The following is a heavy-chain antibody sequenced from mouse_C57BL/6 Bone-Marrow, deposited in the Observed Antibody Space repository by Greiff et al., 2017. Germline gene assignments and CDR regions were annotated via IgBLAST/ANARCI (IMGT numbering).Heavy chain of an antibody. D-gene: IGHD2-1*01. Sequence: VQTQESGPCLAKPSQTLSLTCSVTCYSIPSVYWNWIRTFPGNKLEYMGYISYSCSLYYKPSLKSRISLTRDTSKNQYYLQLNSVTTEDTATYYCARSPIYSRPYFDYWGQGTTLIVSS. CDR2: ISYSCSL. V-gene: IGHV3-8*01. CDR1: CYSIPSVY. CDR3: ARSPIYSRPYFDY. J-gene: IGHJ2*01.